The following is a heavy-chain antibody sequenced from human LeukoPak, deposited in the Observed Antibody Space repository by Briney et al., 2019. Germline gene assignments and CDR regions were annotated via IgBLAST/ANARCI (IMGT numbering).Heavy chain of an antibody. CDR2: IIPIFGTA. CDR1: GGTFSSYA. Sequence: SSVKVSCKASGGTFSSYAISWVRQAPGQGLEWMGRIIPIFGTANYAQKFQGRVTITTDESTSTAYMELSSLRSEDTAVYYCAREKTSGYSSSYFGYWGQGTLVTVSS. CDR3: AREKTSGYSSSYFGY. D-gene: IGHD5-18*01. J-gene: IGHJ4*02. V-gene: IGHV1-69*05.